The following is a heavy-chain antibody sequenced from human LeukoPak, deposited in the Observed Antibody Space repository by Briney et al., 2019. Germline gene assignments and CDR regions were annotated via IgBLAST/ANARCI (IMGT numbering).Heavy chain of an antibody. J-gene: IGHJ5*02. V-gene: IGHV3-21*01. CDR2: ITSSSSYI. Sequence: GGSLRLSCAVSGFTFSSYSMNWVRQAPGKALEWVSSITSSSSYIYYADSVKGRFTISRDNAKNSLYLQMNSLRAEDTAVYYCARDLTVTSTCWFDRWGQGTLVTVSS. CDR1: GFTFSSYS. CDR3: ARDLTVTSTCWFDR. D-gene: IGHD4-11*01.